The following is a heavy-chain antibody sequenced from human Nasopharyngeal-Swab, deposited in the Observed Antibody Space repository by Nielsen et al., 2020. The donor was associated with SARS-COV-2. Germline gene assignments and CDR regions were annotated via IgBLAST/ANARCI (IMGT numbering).Heavy chain of an antibody. V-gene: IGHV3-33*01. D-gene: IGHD5-24*01. CDR1: GFTFSSYG. Sequence: GESLKISCTVSGFTFSSYGMHWVRQAPGKGLEWVAVIWYDGSYKYYGDSVKSRFTISRDNSKNTLYLEMNNLRVEDTAVYYCARDRVGWLQLSPDAFDIWGQGTMVTVSS. CDR2: IWYDGSYK. J-gene: IGHJ3*02. CDR3: ARDRVGWLQLSPDAFDI.